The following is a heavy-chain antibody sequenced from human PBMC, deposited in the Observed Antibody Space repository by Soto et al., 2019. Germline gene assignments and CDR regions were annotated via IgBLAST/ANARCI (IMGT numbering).Heavy chain of an antibody. CDR1: GFTFSSYG. D-gene: IGHD2-2*01. CDR2: ISYDGSNK. J-gene: IGHJ6*02. V-gene: IGHV3-30*03. Sequence: GGSLRLSCAASGFTFSSYGMHWVRQAPGKGLEWVAVISYDGSNKYYADSVKGRFTISRDNAKNSLYLQMNSLRAEDTAVYYCARDYCSSTSCYGYYYYGMDVWGQGTTVTVSS. CDR3: ARDYCSSTSCYGYYYYGMDV.